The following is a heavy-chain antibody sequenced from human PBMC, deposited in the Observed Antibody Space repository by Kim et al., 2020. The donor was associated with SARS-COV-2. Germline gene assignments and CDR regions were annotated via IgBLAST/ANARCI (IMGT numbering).Heavy chain of an antibody. Sequence: SEKCYVESVEGRFTIVRDNAKNGLYLQMNRLRAEDTAMYYCASDSVRYPYWGQGTLVTVSS. V-gene: IGHV3-7*01. D-gene: IGHD3-10*01. CDR3: ASDSVRYPY. CDR2: SEK. J-gene: IGHJ4*02.